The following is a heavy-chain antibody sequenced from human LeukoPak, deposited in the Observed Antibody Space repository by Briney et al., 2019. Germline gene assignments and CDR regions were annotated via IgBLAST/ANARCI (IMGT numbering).Heavy chain of an antibody. J-gene: IGHJ4*02. CDR3: ARTWSGVSSWRTFDY. CDR2: IYYSGST. D-gene: IGHD6-13*01. Sequence: PSETLSLTCTVSGGSISSYYWSWIRQPPGKGLEWIGYIYYSGSTNYNPSLKSRVTISVDTSKNQFSLKLSSVTATDTAVYYCARTWSGVSSWRTFDYWGQGTLVTVSS. CDR1: GGSISSYY. V-gene: IGHV4-59*01.